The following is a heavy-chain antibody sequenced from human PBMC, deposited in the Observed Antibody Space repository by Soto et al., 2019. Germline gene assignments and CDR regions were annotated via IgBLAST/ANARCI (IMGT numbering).Heavy chain of an antibody. D-gene: IGHD1-1*01. J-gene: IGHJ3*02. CDR3: AKATATSGGAFEI. Sequence: GWSQRLSCAVSGFICSSYDMSWVRQAPGKGLEWVSTILVGGSTHYEDSVKGRFTISRDTSKNTVYLQMNSLTAGDTAFYYCAKATATSGGAFEIYGQGTMVTVSS. V-gene: IGHV3-23*01. CDR1: GFICSSYD. CDR2: ILVGGST.